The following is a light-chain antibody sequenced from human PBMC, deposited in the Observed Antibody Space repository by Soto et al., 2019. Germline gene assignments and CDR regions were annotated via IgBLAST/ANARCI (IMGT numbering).Light chain of an antibody. CDR1: SSDVGGYNY. CDR2: EVS. Sequence: QSVLTQPPSASGSPGQSVTISCIGTSSDVGGYNYVSWYQQHPGKAPKLMIYEVSKRPSGVPDRFSGSKSGNTASLTVSGLQAEDEADYYCSSYAASNNLGVFGGGTKLIVL. CDR3: SSYAASNNLGV. J-gene: IGLJ2*01. V-gene: IGLV2-8*01.